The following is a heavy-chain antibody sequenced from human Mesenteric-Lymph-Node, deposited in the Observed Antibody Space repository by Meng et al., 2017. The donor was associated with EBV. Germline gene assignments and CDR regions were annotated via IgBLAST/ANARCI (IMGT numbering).Heavy chain of an antibody. V-gene: IGHV3-11*01. CDR1: GFTFSDYY. CDR3: ARNSRAGGYHDS. D-gene: IGHD5-12*01. CDR2: ISSGTTTI. Sequence: QVHLGESGGNLVKPGGSLRLSCAASGFTFSDYYMSWIRQAPGKGLEWVSYISSGTTTISYADSVKGRFTISRDNAKSSLSLQMNSLRAEDTAMYYCARNSRAGGYHDSWGQGTLVTVSS. J-gene: IGHJ4*02.